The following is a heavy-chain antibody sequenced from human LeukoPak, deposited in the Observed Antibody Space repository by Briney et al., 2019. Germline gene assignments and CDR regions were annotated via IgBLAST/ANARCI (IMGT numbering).Heavy chain of an antibody. V-gene: IGHV4-4*07. Sequence: SETLSLTCTVSGGSISSYYWSWIRQPAGKGLEWIGRIYTSGSTNYNPSLKSRVTMSVDTPKNQFSLKLSSVTAADTAVYYCARAELYDILTGYYMGQYYYGMDVWGQGTTVTVSS. J-gene: IGHJ6*02. CDR1: GGSISSYY. CDR3: ARAELYDILTGYYMGQYYYGMDV. CDR2: IYTSGST. D-gene: IGHD3-9*01.